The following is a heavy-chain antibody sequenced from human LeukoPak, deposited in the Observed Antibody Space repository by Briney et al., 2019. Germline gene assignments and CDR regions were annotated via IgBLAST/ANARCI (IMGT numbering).Heavy chain of an antibody. D-gene: IGHD1-26*01. CDR3: AGLVGATTYDY. J-gene: IGHJ4*02. CDR1: GFTFSSYS. CDR2: ISSSSSTI. Sequence: PGGSLRLSCAASGFTFSSYSMNWVRQAPGKGLEWVSYISSSSSTIYYADSVKGRFTISRDNAKNSLYLQMNSLGAEDTAVYYCAGLVGATTYDYWGQGTLVTVSS. V-gene: IGHV3-48*01.